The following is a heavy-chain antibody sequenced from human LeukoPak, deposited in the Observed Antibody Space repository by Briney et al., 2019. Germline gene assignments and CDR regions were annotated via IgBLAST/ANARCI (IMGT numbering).Heavy chain of an antibody. D-gene: IGHD6-6*01. CDR1: GGTFSSYA. J-gene: IGHJ2*01. Sequence: GASVKVSCKASGGTFSSYAISWVRQAPGQGLEWMGGIIPIFGTANYAQKFQGRVTITADESTSTAYMELSSLRSEDTAVYYCARDSPQRRAGRYSSSSSSALNYWYFDLWGRGTLVTVSS. CDR2: IIPIFGTA. V-gene: IGHV1-69*13. CDR3: ARDSPQRRAGRYSSSSSSALNYWYFDL.